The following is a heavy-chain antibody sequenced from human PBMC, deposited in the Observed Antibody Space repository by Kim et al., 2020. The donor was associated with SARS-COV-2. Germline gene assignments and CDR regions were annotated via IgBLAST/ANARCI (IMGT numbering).Heavy chain of an antibody. V-gene: IGHV3-23*01. CDR2: INYRGNTT. J-gene: IGHJ6*01. Sequence: GGSLRLSCAASEFSFSNYAMSWVRQFPGMGLEWVASINYRGNTTYYADSVNGRFTISRDNTKNRVFLQMTSLRADDTAIYYCARDQGHNFAGVMGDV. D-gene: IGHD1-20*01. CDR3: ARDQGHNFAGVMGDV. CDR1: EFSFSNYA.